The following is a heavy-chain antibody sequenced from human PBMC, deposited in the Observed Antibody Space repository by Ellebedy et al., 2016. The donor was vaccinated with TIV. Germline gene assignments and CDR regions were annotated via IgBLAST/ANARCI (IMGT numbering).Heavy chain of an antibody. Sequence: SVKVSXXASGGTFSSYAISWVRQAPGQGLEWMGGIIPIFGTANYAQKFQGRVTITANESTSTAYMELSSLRSDDTAVYYCARARGSYQDYWGQGTLVTVSS. V-gene: IGHV1-69*13. J-gene: IGHJ4*02. CDR3: ARARGSYQDY. CDR2: IIPIFGTA. D-gene: IGHD1-26*01. CDR1: GGTFSSYA.